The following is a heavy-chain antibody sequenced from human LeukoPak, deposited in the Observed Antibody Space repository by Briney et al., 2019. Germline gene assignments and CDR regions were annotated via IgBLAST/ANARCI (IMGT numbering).Heavy chain of an antibody. CDR3: ARVVGAAGRGFYCYYYMDV. CDR1: GFTVSSNY. CDR2: IYSGGST. V-gene: IGHV3-66*01. Sequence: TGGSLRLSCAASGFTVSSNYMSWVRQAPGKGLEWVSVIYSGGSTYYADSVKGRFTISRDNSKNTLYLQMNSLRAEDTAVYYCARVVGAAGRGFYCYYYMDVWGKGTTVTISS. J-gene: IGHJ6*03. D-gene: IGHD1-26*01.